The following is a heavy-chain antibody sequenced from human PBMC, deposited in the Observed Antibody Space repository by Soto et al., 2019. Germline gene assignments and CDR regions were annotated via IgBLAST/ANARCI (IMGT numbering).Heavy chain of an antibody. J-gene: IGHJ1*01. CDR3: ARPSRCSSTSCYKH. Sequence: VKVSCKASGYTFTGYYMHWVRQAPGQGLEWMGWINPNSGGTNYAQKFQGRVTMTRDTSISTAYMELSRLRSDDTAVYYCARPSRCSSTSCYKHWGQGTLVTVSS. CDR2: INPNSGGT. V-gene: IGHV1-2*02. D-gene: IGHD2-2*02. CDR1: GYTFTGYY.